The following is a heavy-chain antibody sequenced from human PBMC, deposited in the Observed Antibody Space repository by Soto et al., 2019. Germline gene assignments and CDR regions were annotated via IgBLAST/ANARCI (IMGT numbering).Heavy chain of an antibody. D-gene: IGHD3-10*01. V-gene: IGHV3-48*02. CDR3: ARGSGDHYYYGMDV. Sequence: GGSLRLSCAASGFTFSSNSMSWVRQAPGKGLEWVSYISSSSSTIYYADSVKGRLTISRDNAKNSLYLQMYSLRDEDTAVYYCARGSGDHYYYGMDVWGQGTTVTVSS. J-gene: IGHJ6*02. CDR1: GFTFSSNS. CDR2: ISSSSSTI.